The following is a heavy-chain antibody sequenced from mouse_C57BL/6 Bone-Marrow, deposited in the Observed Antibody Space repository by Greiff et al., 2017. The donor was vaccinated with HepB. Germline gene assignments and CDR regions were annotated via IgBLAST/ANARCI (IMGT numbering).Heavy chain of an antibody. CDR3: ARFDYDEGAWFAY. J-gene: IGHJ3*01. CDR2: IYPRSGNT. Sequence: VQLQQSGAELARPGASVKLSCKASGYTFTSYGISWVKQRTGQGLEWIGEIYPRSGNTYYNEKFKGKATLTADKSSSTAYMELRSLTSEDSAVDFCARFDYDEGAWFAYWGQGTLVTVSA. V-gene: IGHV1-81*01. CDR1: GYTFTSYG. D-gene: IGHD2-4*01.